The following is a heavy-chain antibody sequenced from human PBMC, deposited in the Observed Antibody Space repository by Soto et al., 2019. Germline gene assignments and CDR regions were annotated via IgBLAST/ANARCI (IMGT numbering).Heavy chain of an antibody. CDR3: ARRDPNGVSWFDP. J-gene: IGHJ5*02. D-gene: IGHD3-10*01. V-gene: IGHV4-59*08. CDR2: IFDSGST. Sequence: PSETLSLTCTVSGDSIRHYNWNWIRQPPGKGLEWIGCIFDSGSTNYNPSLKSRVTISADTSKYQFSLKLTSVTAADTAIYYCARRDPNGVSWFDPWGQGTLVTVSS. CDR1: GDSIRHYN.